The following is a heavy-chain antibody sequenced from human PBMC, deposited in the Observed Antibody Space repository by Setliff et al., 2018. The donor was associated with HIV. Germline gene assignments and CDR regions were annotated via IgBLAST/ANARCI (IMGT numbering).Heavy chain of an antibody. CDR1: GFTFSDYY. Sequence: PGGSLRLSCAASGFTFSDYYLNWFRLAPGKGLEWISHITNTGSSTNYADSVKGRFTISRDNFNNTLYLHMNSLRAEDTALYFCAKYGTLNSEYINYFDCWGQGALVTVSS. CDR2: ITNTGSST. V-gene: IGHV3-11*04. J-gene: IGHJ4*02. D-gene: IGHD1-26*01. CDR3: AKYGTLNSEYINYFDC.